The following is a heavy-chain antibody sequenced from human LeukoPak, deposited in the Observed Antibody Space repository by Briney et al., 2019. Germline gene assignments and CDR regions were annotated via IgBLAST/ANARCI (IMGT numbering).Heavy chain of an antibody. V-gene: IGHV4-30-4*07. D-gene: IGHD3-22*01. CDR2: IYYSGST. J-gene: IGHJ4*02. Sequence: PSQTLSLTCAVSGGSVSSGGYSWSWIRQPPGKGLEWIGYIYYSGSTYYNPSLKSRVTISVDTSKNHFSLRLSSVTAADTAVYYCAREKTDSSGYSFKYYFDYWGQGTLVTVSS. CDR3: AREKTDSSGYSFKYYFDY. CDR1: GGSVSSGGYS.